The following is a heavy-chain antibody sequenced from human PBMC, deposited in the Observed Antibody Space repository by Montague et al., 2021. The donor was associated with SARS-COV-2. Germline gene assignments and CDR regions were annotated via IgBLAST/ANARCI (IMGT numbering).Heavy chain of an antibody. CDR2: IYSSGTT. D-gene: IGHD2-15*01. CDR1: GGSIRSSDNY. V-gene: IGHV4-30-4*08. CDR3: ARHDSATLPAVY. Sequence: TLSLTCTVSGGSIRSSDNYWSWIRQHPGKGLEWIGYIYSSGTTYYNPSLTSRVTMSVDTSKNQFSLKVNSVTAAYTAVYYCARHDSATLPAVYRGQGTLVTVSS. J-gene: IGHJ4*02.